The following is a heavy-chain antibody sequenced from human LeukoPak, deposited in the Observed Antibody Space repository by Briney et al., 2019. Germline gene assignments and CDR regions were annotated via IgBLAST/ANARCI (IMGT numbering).Heavy chain of an antibody. D-gene: IGHD4-23*01. V-gene: IGHV4-38-2*02. Sequence: SETLSLTCTVSGYSISSGYYWGWIRQPPGKGLEWIGSIYHSGSTYYNPSLKGRVTISVDTSKNHVSLKLSSVTAADTAVYYCARAQGGNHFSDYWGQGTLVTVSS. CDR3: ARAQGGNHFSDY. CDR2: IYHSGST. J-gene: IGHJ4*02. CDR1: GYSISSGYY.